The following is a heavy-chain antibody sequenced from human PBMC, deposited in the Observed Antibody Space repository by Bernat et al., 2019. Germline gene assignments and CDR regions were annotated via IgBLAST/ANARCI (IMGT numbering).Heavy chain of an antibody. CDR2: IWYDGSNK. CDR3: ARPLGRGSYYNRF. CDR1: GFTFSSYG. D-gene: IGHD3-10*01. J-gene: IGHJ4*02. V-gene: IGHV3-33*01. Sequence: QVQLVESGGGVVQPGRSLRLSCAASGFTFSSYGMHWVRQAPGKGLEWVAVIWYDGSNKYYADSVKGRFTISRDNSKNTLYLQMNSLRAEDTAVYYCARPLGRGSYYNRFWGQGTLVTVSS.